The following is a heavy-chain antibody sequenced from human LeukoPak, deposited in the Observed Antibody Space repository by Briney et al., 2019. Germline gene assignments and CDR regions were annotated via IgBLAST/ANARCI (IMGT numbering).Heavy chain of an antibody. J-gene: IGHJ3*02. CDR3: ARRRVITVVTDDSFDI. V-gene: IGHV4-59*08. CDR1: GGSINNYY. CDR2: IYYSGST. D-gene: IGHD4-23*01. Sequence: SETLSLTCTVSGGSINNYYWSWIRQPPGKGLEWIGYIYYSGSTNYNPSLQSRVTISVDPSKNQFSLKLSSVTAADTAVYYCARRRVITVVTDDSFDIWGQGTMVTVSS.